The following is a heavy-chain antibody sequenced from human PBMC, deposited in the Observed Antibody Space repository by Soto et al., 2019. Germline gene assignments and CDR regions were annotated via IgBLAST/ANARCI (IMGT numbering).Heavy chain of an antibody. CDR1: GFTFSSYW. Sequence: LRLSCAASGFTFSSYWMSWVRQAPGKGLEWVANIKQDGSEKYYVDSVKGRFTISRGNAKNSLYLQMNSLRAEDTAVYYCARRPLFRAAAAINWFDPWGQGTLVTVSS. CDR3: ARRPLFRAAAAINWFDP. CDR2: IKQDGSEK. D-gene: IGHD2-2*01. V-gene: IGHV3-7*01. J-gene: IGHJ5*02.